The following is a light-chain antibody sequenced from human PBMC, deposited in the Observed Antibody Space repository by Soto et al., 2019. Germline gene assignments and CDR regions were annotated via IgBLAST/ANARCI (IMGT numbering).Light chain of an antibody. CDR1: QSISSW. J-gene: IGKJ4*01. CDR3: QQYNSYSPLT. Sequence: DIQMTKSPSTLSASEGDRATITCRASQSISSWLAWYQQKPGKAPKLLIYDASSLESGVPSRFSGSGSGTEFTLTISSLQPDDFATYYCQQYNSYSPLTFGGGTKVDI. CDR2: DAS. V-gene: IGKV1-5*01.